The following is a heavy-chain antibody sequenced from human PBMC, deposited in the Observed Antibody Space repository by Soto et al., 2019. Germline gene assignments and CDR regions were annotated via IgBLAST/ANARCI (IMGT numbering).Heavy chain of an antibody. J-gene: IGHJ5*02. CDR2: IIPILGIA. CDR1: GGTFSSYT. CDR3: ARGSSWYGENCFDP. D-gene: IGHD6-13*01. V-gene: IGHV1-69*02. Sequence: SVKVSCKASGGTFSSYTISWVRQEQGQGLEWMGRIIPILGIANYAQKFQGRVTITADKSTSTAYMELSSLRSEDTAVYYCARGSSWYGENCFDPWGQGTLVTVSS.